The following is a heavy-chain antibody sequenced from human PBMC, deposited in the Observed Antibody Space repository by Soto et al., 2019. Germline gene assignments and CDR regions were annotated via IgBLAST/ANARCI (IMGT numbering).Heavy chain of an antibody. D-gene: IGHD6-13*01. CDR3: ARVFVAAAGTVGY. V-gene: IGHV3-74*01. Sequence: GGSLRLSCAASGFTFSNYWIRLFRQSPGKGLVWVSRINSDGSSTNYADSVKGRFTISRDNAKNTLYLQMNSLRAEDTAVYYCARVFVAAAGTVGYWGQGTLVTVSS. CDR1: GFTFSNYW. CDR2: INSDGSST. J-gene: IGHJ4*02.